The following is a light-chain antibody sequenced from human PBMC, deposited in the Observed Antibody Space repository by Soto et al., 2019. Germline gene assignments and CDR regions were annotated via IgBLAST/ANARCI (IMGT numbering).Light chain of an antibody. J-gene: IGKJ2*01. Sequence: EIVLTQSPGTLSLSPGERATLSCRASQSVSSSYLAWYQQQPGQAPSLLIYGASSSATGIPDRFSGSGSETDFTLTISRLEPEAFAVYYWQHYCSSPLYTFGQGTKLEIK. CDR3: QHYCSSPLYT. CDR2: GAS. V-gene: IGKV3-20*01. CDR1: QSVSSSY.